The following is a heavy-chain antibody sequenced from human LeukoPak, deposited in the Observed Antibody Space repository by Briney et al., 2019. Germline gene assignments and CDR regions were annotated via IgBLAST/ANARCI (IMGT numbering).Heavy chain of an antibody. CDR1: GFTFSSYA. CDR2: ISYDGSNK. Sequence: GGSLRLSCAASGFTFSSYAMHWVRQAPGKGLEWVAVISYDGSNKYYADSVKGRFTISRDNSKNTLYLQMNSLRAEDTAVYYRARDLSWYFDYWGQGTLVTVSS. J-gene: IGHJ4*02. V-gene: IGHV3-30-3*01. CDR3: ARDLSWYFDY. D-gene: IGHD3-16*02.